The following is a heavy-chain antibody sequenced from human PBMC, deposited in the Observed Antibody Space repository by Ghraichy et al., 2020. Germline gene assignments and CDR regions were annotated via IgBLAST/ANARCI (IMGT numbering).Heavy chain of an antibody. CDR3: VKVNSILGDAPYED. Sequence: GGSLRLSCAASGFSFDSYAISWVRQAPGKGLEWVSLITTTGHILDYADSVKGRFTISRDNSRNTVSLQMNSLKAEDTAEYYCVKVNSILGDAPYEDWGQGTLVTVSS. J-gene: IGHJ4*02. V-gene: IGHV3-23*01. CDR2: ITTTGHIL. D-gene: IGHD4-17*01. CDR1: GFSFDSYA.